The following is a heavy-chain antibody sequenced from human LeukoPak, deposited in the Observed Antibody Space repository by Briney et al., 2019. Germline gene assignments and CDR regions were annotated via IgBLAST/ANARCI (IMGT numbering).Heavy chain of an antibody. CDR2: FYDTRSP. CDR3: ARGRSFLTY. V-gene: IGHV4-59*01. Sequence: SETLSLTCTVSGGSISLYYGLWIRQPPGMGLEWIGYFYDTRSPKYNPSLERRVTISVDMSRNQFSLNLTSVTAADTAVYYYARGRSFLTYWGPGTLATVSS. D-gene: IGHD1-26*01. J-gene: IGHJ4*02. CDR1: GGSISLYY.